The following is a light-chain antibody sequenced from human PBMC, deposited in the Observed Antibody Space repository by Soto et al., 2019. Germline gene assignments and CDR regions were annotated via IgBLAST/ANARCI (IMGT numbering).Light chain of an antibody. CDR2: AAS. CDR1: QDINKW. J-gene: IGKJ5*01. V-gene: IGKV1-12*01. CDR3: QQLFDSPIT. Sequence: DIQMTQSPSSVSASVGDSVTITCRASQDINKWLAWYQVKPGKAPKLLIYAASTLESGVPSRFSATVSGTEFSLTITSLQPEDFATYDCQQLFDSPITFGQGTRLEIK.